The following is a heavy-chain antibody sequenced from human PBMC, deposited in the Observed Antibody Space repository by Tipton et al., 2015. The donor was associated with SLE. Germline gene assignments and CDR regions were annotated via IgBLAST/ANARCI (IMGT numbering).Heavy chain of an antibody. J-gene: IGHJ4*02. CDR2: INHSGST. CDR1: GGSFSGYY. D-gene: IGHD6-13*01. CDR3: ARHAVLGSSSWTLRGHDY. V-gene: IGHV4-34*01. Sequence: LRLSCAVYGGSFSGYYWSWIRQPPGKGLEWIGEINHSGSTNYNPSLKSRVTISVDTSKNQFSLKLSSVTAADTAVYYCARHAVLGSSSWTLRGHDYWGQGTLVTVSS.